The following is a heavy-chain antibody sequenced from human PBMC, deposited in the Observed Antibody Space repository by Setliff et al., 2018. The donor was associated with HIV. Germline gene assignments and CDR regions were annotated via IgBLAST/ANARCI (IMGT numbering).Heavy chain of an antibody. V-gene: IGHV1-3*01. CDR2: INAGNGNT. J-gene: IGHJ3*02. CDR3: ARYASYTSDWREAFDI. Sequence: ASVKVSCKASGYTFTSYAMHWVRQAPGQRLEWMGWINAGNGNTKYSQKFQGRVTITRDTSTTTAYMELRSLRADDTALYYCARYASYTSDWREAFDIWGQGTMVTVSS. D-gene: IGHD6-19*01. CDR1: GYTFTSYA.